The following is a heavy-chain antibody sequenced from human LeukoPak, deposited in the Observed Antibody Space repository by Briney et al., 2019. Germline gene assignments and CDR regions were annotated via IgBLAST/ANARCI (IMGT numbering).Heavy chain of an antibody. J-gene: IGHJ6*02. CDR1: GFTFSSYA. V-gene: IGHV3-30-3*01. CDR2: ISYDGSNK. CDR3: AREAGYYGSGSYGMDV. D-gene: IGHD3-10*01. Sequence: QTGGSLRLSCAASGFTFSSYAMHWVRQAPGKGLEWVAVISYDGSNKYYADSVKGRFTISRDNSKNTLYLQMNSLRAEDTAVYYCAREAGYYGSGSYGMDVWGQGTTVTVPS.